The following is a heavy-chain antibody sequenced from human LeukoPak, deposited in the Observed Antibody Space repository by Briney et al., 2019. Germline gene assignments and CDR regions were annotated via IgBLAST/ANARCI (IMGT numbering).Heavy chain of an antibody. Sequence: PSETLSLTCTVSGGSISSSSYYWGWIRQPPGKGLEGIGSIYYSGNTYYNPSLKSLVTISVDTSKNQFSLKLSSVTAADTAVYYCARQPYDDFPFNYFDYWGQGTLVTVSS. CDR1: GGSISSSSYY. J-gene: IGHJ4*02. CDR3: ARQPYDDFPFNYFDY. CDR2: IYYSGNT. D-gene: IGHD3-3*01. V-gene: IGHV4-39*01.